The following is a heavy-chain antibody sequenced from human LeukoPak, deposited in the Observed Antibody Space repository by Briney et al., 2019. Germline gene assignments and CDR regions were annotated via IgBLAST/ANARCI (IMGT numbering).Heavy chain of an antibody. CDR3: LACSSGSCYGDRFDP. V-gene: IGHV3-23*01. CDR1: GFTFNNYA. CDR2: VSGSGDS. J-gene: IGHJ5*02. Sequence: GGSLRLSCAASGFTFNNYAMSWVRQAPGKGLEWVSAVSGSGDSYYADSVKGRFTISRDNSKNTLYLQMNSLRAEDAAVYYCLACSSGSCYGDRFDPWGQGTLVTVSS. D-gene: IGHD2-15*01.